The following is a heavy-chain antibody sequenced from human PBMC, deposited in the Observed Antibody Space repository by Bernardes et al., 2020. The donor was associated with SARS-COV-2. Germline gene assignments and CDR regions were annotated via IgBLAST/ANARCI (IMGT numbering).Heavy chain of an antibody. CDR1: GFSFHNSG. D-gene: IGHD3-10*02. Sequence: VGSLRLSCAASGFSFHNSGMHWVRQAPGQGLEWVAFISYEGSRQYYLDSLKGRFTVSRDFSKDTLYLQMNSLREDDTAVYYCVKRRAIFELWAGNFDFWGQGTLVTVSS. J-gene: IGHJ4*02. CDR3: VKRRAIFELWAGNFDF. CDR2: ISYEGSRQ. V-gene: IGHV3-30*18.